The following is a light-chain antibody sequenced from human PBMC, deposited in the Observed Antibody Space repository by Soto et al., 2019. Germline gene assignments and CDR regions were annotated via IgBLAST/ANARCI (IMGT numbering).Light chain of an antibody. J-gene: IGLJ2*01. CDR1: SSNIGAGYG. CDR2: DNN. V-gene: IGLV1-40*01. CDR3: QSYDSSLSAVV. Sequence: QSVLTQPPSVSGAPGQRVTISCTGSSSNIGAGYGVHWYHQLPGKAPKLLIYDNNNRPSGVLDRFSGSKSGTSASLAITGLRTEDEADYYCQSYDSSLSAVVFGGGTKLTVL.